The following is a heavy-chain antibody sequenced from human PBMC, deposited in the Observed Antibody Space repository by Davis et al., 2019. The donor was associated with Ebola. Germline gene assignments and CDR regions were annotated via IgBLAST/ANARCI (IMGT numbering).Heavy chain of an antibody. J-gene: IGHJ3*02. CDR3: ARHYGGADAFAI. D-gene: IGHD4-23*01. CDR1: GYTFPSYY. Sequence: ASVQVSCKASGYTFPSYYMHWVRQAPAQGLEWMGIINPSGCSQSYAQKFQGRVTITRDKSTSTVYMELSSLRSEDTAVYYCARHYGGADAFAIWGQGTMVTVSS. CDR2: INPSGCSQ. V-gene: IGHV1-46*01.